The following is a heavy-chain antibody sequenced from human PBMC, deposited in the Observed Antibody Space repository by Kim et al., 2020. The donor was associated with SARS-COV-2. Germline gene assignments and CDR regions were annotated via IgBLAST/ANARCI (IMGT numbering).Heavy chain of an antibody. CDR3: ASHRSDYYDSSAYHLKGGEIDY. CDR1: GGSISSSTYY. CDR2: IYYGGST. J-gene: IGHJ4*02. Sequence: SETLSLTCIVSGGSISSSTYYWGWIRQPPGKGLEWIGSIYYGGSTYYKPSLESRVTISVDTSKNQFSLRLSSVTAADTAVYYCASHRSDYYDSSAYHLKGGEIDYWGQGTLVTVSS. V-gene: IGHV4-39*07. D-gene: IGHD3-22*01.